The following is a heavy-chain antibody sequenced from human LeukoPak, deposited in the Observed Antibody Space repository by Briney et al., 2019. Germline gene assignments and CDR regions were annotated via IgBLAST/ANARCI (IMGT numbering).Heavy chain of an antibody. CDR2: IPYDGSNK. D-gene: IGHD3-3*01. J-gene: IGHJ4*02. CDR3: ARAASNYDFWSGPPNFDY. V-gene: IGHV3-30-3*01. CDR1: GFTFSSHD. Sequence: GGSLRLSCAASGFTFSSHDMHWVRQAPGKGLEWVAVIPYDGSNKYSADSVKGRFTISRDNSKNTLYLQMNSLRAEDTAVYYCARAASNYDFWSGPPNFDYWGQGTLVTVSS.